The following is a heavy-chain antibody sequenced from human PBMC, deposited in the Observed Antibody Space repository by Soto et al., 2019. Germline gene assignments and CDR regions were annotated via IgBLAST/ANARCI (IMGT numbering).Heavy chain of an antibody. Sequence: GESLKISCQCSGYTFSNFWIAWVRQLPGKGLEWMGIIYPGDYETRYSPSFHGKVTISADRTIGTAYLQWSSLEASDSAFYFCARSPRSSQYFDYWGQGALVTVSA. V-gene: IGHV5-51*01. J-gene: IGHJ4*02. CDR1: GYTFSNFW. CDR3: ARSPRSSQYFDY. D-gene: IGHD6-13*01. CDR2: IYPGDYET.